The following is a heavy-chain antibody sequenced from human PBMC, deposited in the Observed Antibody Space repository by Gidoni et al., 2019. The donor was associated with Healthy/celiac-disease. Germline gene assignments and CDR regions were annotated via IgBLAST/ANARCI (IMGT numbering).Heavy chain of an antibody. D-gene: IGHD2-2*01. J-gene: IGHJ3*02. Sequence: EVQLLESGGGLVQPGGPLRLSCAASGVPFSSSLNQLWFLWSLEWVSAISGSGGSTYYADSVKGRFTISRDNSKNTLYLQMNSLRAEDTAVYYCAKDQDIVVVPAAPSNNAFDIWGQGTMVTVSS. CDR1: GVPFSSS. V-gene: IGHV3-23*01. CDR3: AKDQDIVVVPAAPSNNAFDI. CDR2: ISGSGGST.